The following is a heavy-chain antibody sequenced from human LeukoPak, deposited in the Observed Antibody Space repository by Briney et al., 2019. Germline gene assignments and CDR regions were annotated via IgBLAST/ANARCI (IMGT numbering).Heavy chain of an antibody. CDR1: GGSFSGYY. CDR3: ARGRRWSYYFDY. Sequence: PSETLSLTCAVYGGSFSGYYWSWIRKPPGQGLEWIGEINHSGSTNYNPSLTIRVTISVDTSKNQFSLKLSSVTAAGTAVYYCARGRRWSYYFDYWGQGTLVTVSS. CDR2: INHSGST. V-gene: IGHV4-34*01. J-gene: IGHJ4*02. D-gene: IGHD1-26*01.